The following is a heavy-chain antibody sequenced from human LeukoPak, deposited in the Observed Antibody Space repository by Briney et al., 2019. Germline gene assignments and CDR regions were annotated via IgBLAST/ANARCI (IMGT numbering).Heavy chain of an antibody. V-gene: IGHV3-72*01. D-gene: IGHD4-23*01. J-gene: IGHJ3*02. Sequence: AGSLRLSCAASGFTFSDHYIDRARQAPGKGPEWVGRSRNKATSYTTEHAASVKGRFIISRDDSKNSLYLQMNSLKTEDTAVYYCARDLDYGGNSDAFDIWGQGTMVTVSS. CDR2: SRNKATSYTT. CDR1: GFTFSDHY. CDR3: ARDLDYGGNSDAFDI.